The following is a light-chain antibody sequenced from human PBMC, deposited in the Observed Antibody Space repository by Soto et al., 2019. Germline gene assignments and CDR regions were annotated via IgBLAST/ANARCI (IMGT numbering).Light chain of an antibody. CDR2: DAS. Sequence: AIQLTQSPSSLSASVGDRVTITCRASQGISSALAWYQQKPGKAPKLLIYDASSLESGVPTRFSGSGSGTDLTLPISSLPPEDFAAYYCKQFNSYTFTFGPGTKVDIK. CDR3: KQFNSYTFT. V-gene: IGKV1-13*02. CDR1: QGISSA. J-gene: IGKJ3*01.